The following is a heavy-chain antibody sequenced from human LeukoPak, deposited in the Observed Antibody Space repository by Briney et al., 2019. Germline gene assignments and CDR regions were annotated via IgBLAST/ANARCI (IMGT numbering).Heavy chain of an antibody. CDR3: AVGYSSSWPFDY. D-gene: IGHD6-13*01. CDR2: MNPNSGST. V-gene: IGHV1-8*01. CDR1: GYTFTSYD. Sequence: ASVKVSCKASGYTFTSYDINWVRQATGQGLEWMGWMNPNSGSTGYAQKFQGRVTMTRDTSISTAYMDLSRLRSDDTAVYYCAVGYSSSWPFDYWGQGTLVTVSS. J-gene: IGHJ4*02.